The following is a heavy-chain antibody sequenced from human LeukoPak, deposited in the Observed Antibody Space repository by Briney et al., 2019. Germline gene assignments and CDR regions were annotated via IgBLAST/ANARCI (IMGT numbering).Heavy chain of an antibody. CDR1: GGSISSGGYY. V-gene: IGHV4-31*03. Sequence: SETLSLTCTVSGGSISSGGYYWSWIRQHPGKGLEWIGYIYYSGSTYYNPSLKSRVTISVDTSKNQFSLKLSSVTAADTAVYYCARVERSGWFRIYWGQGTLVTVSS. D-gene: IGHD6-19*01. J-gene: IGHJ4*02. CDR3: ARVERSGWFRIY. CDR2: IYYSGST.